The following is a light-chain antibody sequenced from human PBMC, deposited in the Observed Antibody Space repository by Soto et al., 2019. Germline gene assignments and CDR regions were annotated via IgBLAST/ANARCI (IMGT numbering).Light chain of an antibody. CDR2: GAF. V-gene: IGKV3-11*01. J-gene: IGKJ5*01. CDR1: PSVTNY. CDR3: QQRNIWPPGT. Sequence: ETVVTQATATLSLSPGERATLSCRASPSVTNYLAWYQQKPGQAPRLLIYGAFNRATGIPARFSGSGCGTDFTITISSLDPEDFSVYYCQQRNIWPPGTFCQGTRLEIK.